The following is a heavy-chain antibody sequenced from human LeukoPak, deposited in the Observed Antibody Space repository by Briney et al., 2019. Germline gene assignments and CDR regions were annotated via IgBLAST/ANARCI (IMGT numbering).Heavy chain of an antibody. CDR3: ARGPYYYGSGSSLFDI. Sequence: ASVKVSCKASGYTFTSYGISWMRQAPGQGLEWMGWISAYNGNTNYAQKLQGRVTMTTDTSTSTAYMELRSLRSDDTAVYYCARGPYYYGSGSSLFDIWGQGTMVTVSS. J-gene: IGHJ3*02. D-gene: IGHD3-10*01. CDR1: GYTFTSYG. V-gene: IGHV1-18*01. CDR2: ISAYNGNT.